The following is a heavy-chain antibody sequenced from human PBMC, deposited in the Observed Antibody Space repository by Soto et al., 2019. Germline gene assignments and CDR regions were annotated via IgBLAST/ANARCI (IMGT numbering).Heavy chain of an antibody. Sequence: SETLSLTCTVSGGSISSGGYYWSWIRQHPGKGLEWIGYIYYSGSTYYNPSLKSRVTISVDTSKNQFSLELSSVTAADTAVYYCMRDSGNYRTSNWGQGILVTVSS. J-gene: IGHJ4*02. V-gene: IGHV4-31*03. CDR3: MRDSGNYRTSN. CDR2: IYYSGST. CDR1: GGSISSGGYY. D-gene: IGHD1-26*01.